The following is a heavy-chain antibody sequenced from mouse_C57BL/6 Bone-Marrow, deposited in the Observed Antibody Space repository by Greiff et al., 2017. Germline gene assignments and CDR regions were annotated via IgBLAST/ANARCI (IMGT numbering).Heavy chain of an antibody. V-gene: IGHV1-69*01. CDR1: GYTFTSYW. CDR3: ARCDYYWGCYAMDY. J-gene: IGHJ4*01. CDR2: IDPSDSYT. Sequence: QVQLQQPGAELVMPGASVKLSCKASGYTFTSYWMHWVKQRPGQGLEWIGDIDPSDSYTNYNQKFKGKSTLTVDKSSSTAYMQLSSLTSEDSAVYYCARCDYYWGCYAMDYWGQGTSVTVSS. D-gene: IGHD1-1*01.